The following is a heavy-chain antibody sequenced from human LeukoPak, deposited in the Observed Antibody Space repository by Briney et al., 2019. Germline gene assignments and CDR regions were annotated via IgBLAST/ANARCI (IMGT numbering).Heavy chain of an antibody. CDR3: ARDLALYCSGGSCYSLNY. D-gene: IGHD2-15*01. V-gene: IGHV3-21*01. Sequence: GGSLRLSCAASGFTFSSYSMNWVRQAPGKGLEWVSYISSSSSFIYYADSVKGRFTISRDNAKNSLYLQMNSLRAEDTAVYYCARDLALYCSGGSCYSLNYWGQGTLVTVSS. J-gene: IGHJ4*02. CDR2: ISSSSSFI. CDR1: GFTFSSYS.